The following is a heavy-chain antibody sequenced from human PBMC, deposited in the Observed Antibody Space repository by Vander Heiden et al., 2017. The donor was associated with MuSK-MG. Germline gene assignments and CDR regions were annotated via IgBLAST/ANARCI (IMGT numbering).Heavy chain of an antibody. CDR1: GFTFSSYA. CDR2: FVGSGGGI. V-gene: IGHV3-23*01. J-gene: IGHJ4*02. Sequence: EVQLLESGGGLVQPGGSLRLTCAAPGFTFSSYAMNWVRQAPGKGLEWVGVFVGSGGGIYYADSVKGRFIVSRDNSKNTLSLQMSSLRAEDTAVYFCVKGLGYCSSASCYEDYWGQGTLVTVSS. CDR3: VKGLGYCSSASCYEDY. D-gene: IGHD2-2*01.